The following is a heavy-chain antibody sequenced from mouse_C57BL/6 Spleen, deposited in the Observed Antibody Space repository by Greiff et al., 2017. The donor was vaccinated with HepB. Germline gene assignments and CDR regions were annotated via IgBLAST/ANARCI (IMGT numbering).Heavy chain of an antibody. V-gene: IGHV1-19*01. CDR2: INPYNGGT. J-gene: IGHJ1*03. CDR1: GYTFTDYY. Sequence: EVKLVESGPVLVKPGASVKMSCKASGYTFTDYYMNWVKQSHGKSLEWIGVINPYNGGTSYNQKFKGKATLTVDKSSSTAYMELNSLTSEDSAVYYCARDSSRYWYFDVWGTGTTVTVSS. D-gene: IGHD1-1*01. CDR3: ARDSSRYWYFDV.